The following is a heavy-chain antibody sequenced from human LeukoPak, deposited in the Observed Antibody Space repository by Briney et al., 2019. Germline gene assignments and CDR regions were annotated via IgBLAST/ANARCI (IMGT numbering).Heavy chain of an antibody. CDR3: ARAPRIVGATNWFDP. J-gene: IGHJ5*02. Sequence: ASVKVSCKASGYTFTSYGISWVRQAPGQGLEWMGWISAYNGNTNYAQKLQGRVTMTTDTSTSTAYMELRSLRSDDTAVYCCARAPRIVGATNWFDPWGQGTLVTVSS. CDR1: GYTFTSYG. D-gene: IGHD1-26*01. V-gene: IGHV1-18*01. CDR2: ISAYNGNT.